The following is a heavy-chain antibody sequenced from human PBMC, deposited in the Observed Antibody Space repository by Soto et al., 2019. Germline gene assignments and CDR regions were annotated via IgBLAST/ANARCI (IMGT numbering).Heavy chain of an antibody. Sequence: SSETLSLTCNVSGGSISSSSYYWGWIRQPTGKGLEWIGSIYYSGSTYYNPSLKSRVTISVDTSKNQFSLRLSSVTAADTAVYYCARRYNWTLLYYYYYYGMDVWGQGTTVTVSS. D-gene: IGHD1-20*01. J-gene: IGHJ6*02. CDR2: IYYSGST. V-gene: IGHV4-39*01. CDR1: GGSISSSSYY. CDR3: ARRYNWTLLYYYYYYGMDV.